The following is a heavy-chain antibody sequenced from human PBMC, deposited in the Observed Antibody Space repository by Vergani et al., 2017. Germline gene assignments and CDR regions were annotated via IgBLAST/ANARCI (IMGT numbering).Heavy chain of an antibody. CDR2: IYYSGST. Sequence: QVQLQESGPGLVKPSQTLSLTCTVSGGSISSGGYYWSWIRQHPGKGLEWIGYIYYSGSTYYNPSLKSRVTMSVDTSKNQFSLKLSSVTAADTAVYYCARCGDGYNFKDYYYYYMDVWGKGTTVTVSS. V-gene: IGHV4-31*03. D-gene: IGHD5-24*01. CDR3: ARCGDGYNFKDYYYYYMDV. J-gene: IGHJ6*03. CDR1: GGSISSGGYY.